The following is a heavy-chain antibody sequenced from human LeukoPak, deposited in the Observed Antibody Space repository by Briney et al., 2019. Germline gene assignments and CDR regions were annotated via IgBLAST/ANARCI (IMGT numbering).Heavy chain of an antibody. CDR1: GGSISSSSYY. Sequence: PSETLSLTCTVSGGSISSSSYYWGWIRQPPGKGLEWIGSIYYSGTTYYNPSLKSRVTISVDTSKNQFSLELSSVTAADTAVYYCARHQPSRYCRGSSCYIVDYWGQGTLVTVSS. D-gene: IGHD2-15*01. CDR3: ARHQPSRYCRGSSCYIVDY. J-gene: IGHJ4*02. V-gene: IGHV4-39*01. CDR2: IYYSGTT.